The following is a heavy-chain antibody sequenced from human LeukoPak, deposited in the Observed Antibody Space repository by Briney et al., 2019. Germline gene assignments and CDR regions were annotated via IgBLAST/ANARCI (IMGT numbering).Heavy chain of an antibody. V-gene: IGHV4-39*01. CDR3: VGLSGYISSCVDY. CDR2: ICYSEIN. J-gene: IGHJ4*02. Sequence: SETLSLTCTVSGGSISSSSYYWGWIPQPPGKGLEWYGSICYSEINYYNPALKRRVTISVDTSKNLFSLNLSSVTAADTVVYCCVGLSGYISSCVDYCGEGSLVTVS. D-gene: IGHD6-13*01. CDR1: GGSISSSSYY.